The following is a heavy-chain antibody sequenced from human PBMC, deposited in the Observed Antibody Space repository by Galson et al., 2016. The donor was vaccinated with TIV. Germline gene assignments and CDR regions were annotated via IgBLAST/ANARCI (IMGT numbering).Heavy chain of an antibody. V-gene: IGHV4-39*07. D-gene: IGHD1-7*01. J-gene: IGHJ4*02. CDR3: TREIAGTTVHS. CDR2: VYYTGGT. Sequence: WVRQAPGKGLEWIGSVYYTGGTYYNPSLRSRVTVSLDTSNNQFFLKLSSVTAADTAVYYCTREIAGTTVHSWGQGALVTVSS.